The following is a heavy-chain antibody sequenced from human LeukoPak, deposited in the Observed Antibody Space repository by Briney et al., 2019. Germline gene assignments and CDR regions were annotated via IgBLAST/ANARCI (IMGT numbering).Heavy chain of an antibody. V-gene: IGHV4-39*01. CDR1: GGSISNNNYY. J-gene: IGHJ3*02. D-gene: IGHD5-18*01. Sequence: PSETLSLTCTVSGGSISNNNYYWGWIRQPPEKGLEWIASIFYSGSAYYNPSLKSRVTMSVDTSKNQFSLKLSSVTAADTAVYYCANGNGYSYGTNAFDIWGQGTMVTVSS. CDR3: ANGNGYSYGTNAFDI. CDR2: IFYSGSA.